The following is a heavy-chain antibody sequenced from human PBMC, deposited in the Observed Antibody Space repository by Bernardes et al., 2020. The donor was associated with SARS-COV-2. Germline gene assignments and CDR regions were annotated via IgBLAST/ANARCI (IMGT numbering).Heavy chain of an antibody. CDR1: GFTFSNYA. J-gene: IGHJ1*01. D-gene: IGHD3-10*01. CDR2: IRASNDAT. V-gene: IGHV3-23*01. Sequence: GGSLRLSCAASGFTFSNYALSWVRQAPGKGLEWVSIIRASNDATNYADSVKGRFTISRDNSKNTLHLQMNSLRAEDTAIYYCAEFSENDNYASGNRASVYFQHWGQGTLVTVSS. CDR3: AEFSENDNYASGNRASVYFQH.